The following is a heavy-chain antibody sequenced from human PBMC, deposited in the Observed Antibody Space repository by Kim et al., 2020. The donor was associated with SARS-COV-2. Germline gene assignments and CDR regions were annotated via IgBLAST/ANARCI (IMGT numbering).Heavy chain of an antibody. CDR1: GFTFSSYG. CDR3: AKDQATPRGYSSSSGMDV. V-gene: IGHV3-30*18. J-gene: IGHJ6*02. Sequence: GGSLRLSCAASGFTFSSYGMHWVRQAPGKGLEWVAVISYDGSNKYYADSVKGRFTISRDNSKNTLYLQMNSLRAEDTAVYYCAKDQATPRGYSSSSGMDVWGQGTTVTVSS. D-gene: IGHD6-6*01. CDR2: ISYDGSNK.